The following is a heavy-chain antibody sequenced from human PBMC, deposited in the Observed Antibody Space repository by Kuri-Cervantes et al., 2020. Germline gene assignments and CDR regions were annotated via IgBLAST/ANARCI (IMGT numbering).Heavy chain of an antibody. Sequence: GESLKISCAASGFTFSSYAMHWVRQAPGKGLEYISAISSNGGRTYYASSVKGRFTISRDNSKNTLYLQVGSLRTEDMAVYYCARAGGDCGGDCYWWSWFDLWGQGTLVTVSS. D-gene: IGHD2-21*02. CDR2: ISSNGGRT. V-gene: IGHV3-64*01. CDR3: ARAGGDCGGDCYWWSWFDL. J-gene: IGHJ5*02. CDR1: GFTFSSYA.